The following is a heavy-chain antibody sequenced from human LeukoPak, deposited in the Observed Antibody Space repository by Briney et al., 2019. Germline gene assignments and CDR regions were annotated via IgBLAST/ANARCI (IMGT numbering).Heavy chain of an antibody. CDR2: TYYRSKWYN. J-gene: IGHJ3*02. CDR1: GDSVSSNSAA. Sequence: SQTLSLTCAISGDSVSSNSAAWNWIRQSPSRGLEWLGRTYYRSKWYNDYAVSVKSRITINPDTSKNQFSLQLNSVTPEDTAVYYCARVASGWYGVEDAFDIWGQGTMVTVSS. CDR3: ARVASGWYGVEDAFDI. V-gene: IGHV6-1*01. D-gene: IGHD6-19*01.